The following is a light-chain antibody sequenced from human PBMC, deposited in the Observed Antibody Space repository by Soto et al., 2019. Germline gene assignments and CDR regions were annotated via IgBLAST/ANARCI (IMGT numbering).Light chain of an antibody. V-gene: IGKV3-20*01. J-gene: IGKJ1*01. Sequence: EIVLTQSPGTLSLSPGERATLSCRASQSVSSSYLAWYQQKPGQAPRLLIYGASSRATGIPDRFSGSGSGTDFTLTISRLEPEDFAVYYCQQYGSSLRTFGPGT. CDR3: QQYGSSLRT. CDR2: GAS. CDR1: QSVSSSY.